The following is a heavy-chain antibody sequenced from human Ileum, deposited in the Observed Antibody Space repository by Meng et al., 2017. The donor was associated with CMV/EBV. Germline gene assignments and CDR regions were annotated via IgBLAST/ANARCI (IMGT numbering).Heavy chain of an antibody. Sequence: SDILSSTVTVLGCPMIDYYWTWIRQSPGKGLEWIGYVVYTGDYNYNPALESRVSVSVDTSKKQFSLNLSAVTAADTAVYSCASHRYAANYYSDYWAQGMLVTVSS. CDR2: VVYTGDY. CDR1: GCPMIDYY. D-gene: IGHD3-16*01. CDR3: ASHRYAANYYSDY. J-gene: IGHJ4*02. V-gene: IGHV4-59*13.